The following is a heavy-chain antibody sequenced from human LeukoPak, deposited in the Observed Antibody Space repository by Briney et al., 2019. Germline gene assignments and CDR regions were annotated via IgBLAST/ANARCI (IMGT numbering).Heavy chain of an antibody. J-gene: IGHJ4*02. D-gene: IGHD2-2*01. CDR2: ISSSGKTI. V-gene: IGHV3-48*04. CDR1: GFTFSSYS. Sequence: PGGSLRLSCAASGFTFSSYSMNWVRQAPGKGLEWISYISSSGKTIFYADSVKGRFTISRDNAKNSLYLQMNSLRAEDTAVYYWARNYGVIVVVPAARIDWGKGTLVPVSS. CDR3: ARNYGVIVVVPAARID.